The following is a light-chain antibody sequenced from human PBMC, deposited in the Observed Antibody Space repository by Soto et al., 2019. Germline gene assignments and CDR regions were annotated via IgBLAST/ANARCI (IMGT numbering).Light chain of an antibody. Sequence: EIVMTQSPATLSVSPWERATLSCGASQSVSSNLAWYQQKPGQAPRLLIYGASSRATGIPDRFSGSGSGTDFTLTISRLEPEDFAVFYCQHYDSLPITFGQGTRLEIK. J-gene: IGKJ5*01. CDR2: GAS. CDR1: QSVSSN. V-gene: IGKV3-20*01. CDR3: QHYDSLPIT.